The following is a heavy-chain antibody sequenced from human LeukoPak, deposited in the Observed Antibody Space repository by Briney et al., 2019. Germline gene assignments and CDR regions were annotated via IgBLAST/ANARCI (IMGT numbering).Heavy chain of an antibody. CDR3: AKGKGGKSSTSWYAGYFHH. J-gene: IGHJ1*01. D-gene: IGHD6-13*01. V-gene: IGHV3-9*01. CDR2: ISWNGDNI. Sequence: GGPLRLSCATSGFTFDDYAMHWVRQAPGKGLEWVSGISWNGDNIGYADSAKGRFTISRDNAKNSLYLEMNSLRAEDTAFYYCAKGKGGKSSTSWYAGYFHHWGQGTLVTVSS. CDR1: GFTFDDYA.